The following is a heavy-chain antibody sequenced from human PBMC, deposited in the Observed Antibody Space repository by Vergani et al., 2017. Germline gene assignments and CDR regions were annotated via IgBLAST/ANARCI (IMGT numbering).Heavy chain of an antibody. V-gene: IGHV3-48*04. CDR2: ISSSGSTI. Sequence: VQLVESGGGLVQPGGSLRLSCAASGFTFSSYSMNWVRQAPGKGLEWVSYISSSGSTIYYADSVKGRFTISRDNAKNSLYLQMNSLRAEDTAVYYCARVGRAMKYYMDVWGKGTTVTVSS. CDR1: GFTFSSYS. J-gene: IGHJ6*03. D-gene: IGHD3-10*01. CDR3: ARVGRAMKYYMDV.